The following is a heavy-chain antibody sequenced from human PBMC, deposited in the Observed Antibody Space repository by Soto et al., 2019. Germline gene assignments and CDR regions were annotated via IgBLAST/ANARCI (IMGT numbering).Heavy chain of an antibody. V-gene: IGHV4-59*01. CDR3: ARDYGAAAGTGVWFDP. Sequence: QVQLQESGPGLVKPSETLSLTCTVSGGSISSYYWSWIRQPPGKGLEWIGYIYYSGSTNYNPSLKSRVTISVDTSKNQFSLKLSSVTAADTAVYYCARDYGAAAGTGVWFDPWGQGTLVTVSS. CDR1: GGSISSYY. D-gene: IGHD6-13*01. CDR2: IYYSGST. J-gene: IGHJ5*02.